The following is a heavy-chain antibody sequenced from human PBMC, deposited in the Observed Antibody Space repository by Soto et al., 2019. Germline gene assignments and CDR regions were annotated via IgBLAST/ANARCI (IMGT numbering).Heavy chain of an antibody. CDR1: GGSISSSSYY. J-gene: IGHJ5*02. Sequence: SETLSLTCTVSGGSISSSSYYWGWIRQPPGKGLEWIGSIYYSGSTYYNPSLKSRVTISVDTSKNQFSLKLSSVTAGDTAVYYCARRSVRDYSNYGDWFDPWGQGTLVTVSS. CDR2: IYYSGST. CDR3: ARRSVRDYSNYGDWFDP. D-gene: IGHD4-4*01. V-gene: IGHV4-39*01.